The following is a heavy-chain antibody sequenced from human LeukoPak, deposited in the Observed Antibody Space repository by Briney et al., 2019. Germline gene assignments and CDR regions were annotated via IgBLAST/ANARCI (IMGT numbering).Heavy chain of an antibody. D-gene: IGHD1-26*01. Sequence: ASVKVSCKASGYTFTGYYMHWVRQAPGQGLEWMGRINPNSGGTNYAQQFQGRVTMARDTSTSTVYMELSSLRSEDTAVYYCARVLWELGLDYWGQGTLVTVSS. CDR1: GYTFTGYY. V-gene: IGHV1-2*06. CDR2: INPNSGGT. J-gene: IGHJ4*02. CDR3: ARVLWELGLDY.